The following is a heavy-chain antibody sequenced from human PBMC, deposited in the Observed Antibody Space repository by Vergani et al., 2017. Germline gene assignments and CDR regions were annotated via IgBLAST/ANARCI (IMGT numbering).Heavy chain of an antibody. D-gene: IGHD6-6*01. V-gene: IGHV1-46*03. Sequence: VQLVQSGAEVKKPGATMQISCKVSGYTFTDHYMHWVRQAPGQGLEWVGIINPSGGGASYAQKFQGRVTMTRDTSTNTFYMELSSLRSDDTAVYYCTRGSSSDYWGQGTLVTVSS. J-gene: IGHJ4*02. CDR2: INPSGGGA. CDR1: GYTFTDHY. CDR3: TRGSSSDY.